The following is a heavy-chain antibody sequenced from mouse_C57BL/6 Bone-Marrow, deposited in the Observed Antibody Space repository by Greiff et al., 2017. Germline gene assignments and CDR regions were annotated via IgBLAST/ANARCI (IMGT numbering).Heavy chain of an antibody. Sequence: EVQLVESGGGLVQPGGSLKLSCAASGFTFRDYYMYWVRQTPEKRLEWVAYISNGGGSTYYPDTVKGRFTISRDNAKNTLYLQMSRLKSEDTAMYYCARHGSYYGGYFDYWGQGTTLTVSS. CDR3: ARHGSYYGGYFDY. J-gene: IGHJ2*01. CDR1: GFTFRDYY. V-gene: IGHV5-12*01. CDR2: ISNGGGST. D-gene: IGHD2-1*01.